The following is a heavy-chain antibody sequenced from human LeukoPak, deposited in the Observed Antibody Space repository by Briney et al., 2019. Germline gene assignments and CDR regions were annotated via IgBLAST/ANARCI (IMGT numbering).Heavy chain of an antibody. CDR2: IKGDGSHT. Sequence: GGSLRLSCAASGFFFRNYWMHWVRQAPGKGLVWVSRIKGDGSHTSYADSVKGRFTISRDNARNTLYLQMNSLRAEDTAIYYCVRDGDAYNVDCWGQGTLVTVSS. D-gene: IGHD5-24*01. V-gene: IGHV3-74*01. CDR3: VRDGDAYNVDC. CDR1: GFFFRNYW. J-gene: IGHJ4*02.